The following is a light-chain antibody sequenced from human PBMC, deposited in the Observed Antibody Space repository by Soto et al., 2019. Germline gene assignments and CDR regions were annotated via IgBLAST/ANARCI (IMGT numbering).Light chain of an antibody. V-gene: IGKV1-39*01. Sequence: DIQMTQSPSSLSASVGDRVIITCRASQTISSHLNWYQQKPGKAPNLLVYAASSLQSGVPSRFTGSGSGTDFTLTISSLQPEDVAVYYCHQFYKSPWTFGQGTKVEIK. J-gene: IGKJ1*01. CDR3: HQFYKSPWT. CDR2: AAS. CDR1: QTISSH.